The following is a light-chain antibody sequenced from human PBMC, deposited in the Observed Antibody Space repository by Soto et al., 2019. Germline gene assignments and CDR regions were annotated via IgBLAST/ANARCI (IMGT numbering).Light chain of an antibody. J-gene: IGKJ1*01. CDR3: MQTKQLPVT. Sequence: DILLTQSPLSLSVTPGQPASISCSSIQSVLHSDGKTHLYWYLQRPGQSPHLLIYEVSRRFSGVPDRFSGSGSGTDFTLTVSRVEAEDVGVYYCMQTKQLPVTFGQGTKVDIK. CDR2: EVS. V-gene: IGKV2-29*02. CDR1: QSVLHSDGKTH.